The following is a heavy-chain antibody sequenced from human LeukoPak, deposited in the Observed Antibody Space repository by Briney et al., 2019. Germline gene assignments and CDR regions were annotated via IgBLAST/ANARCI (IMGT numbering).Heavy chain of an antibody. CDR1: GESFSDFY. V-gene: IGHV4-34*01. J-gene: IGHJ3*02. Sequence: SETLSLTCAVHGESFSDFYWNWIRQSPGKGLEWIGEINYSGNSNYNPSLKSRATISVDTSKRQISLQVMSVTAADTAVYYCARPKAGYSSTDAFDIWAQGTMVTVSS. D-gene: IGHD6-19*01. CDR2: INYSGNS. CDR3: ARPKAGYSSTDAFDI.